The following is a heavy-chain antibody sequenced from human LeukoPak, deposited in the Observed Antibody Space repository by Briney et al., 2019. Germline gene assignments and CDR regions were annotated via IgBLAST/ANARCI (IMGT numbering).Heavy chain of an antibody. J-gene: IGHJ4*02. V-gene: IGHV1-8*02. Sequence: ASVKVSCKASGGTFSSYAISWVRQATGQGLEWMGWMNPNSGNTGYAQKFQGRVTMTRNTSISTAYMELSSLRSEDTAVYYCARESGGGDFPFDYWGQGTLVTVSS. CDR2: MNPNSGNT. CDR3: ARESGGGDFPFDY. CDR1: GGTFSSYA. D-gene: IGHD2-21*02.